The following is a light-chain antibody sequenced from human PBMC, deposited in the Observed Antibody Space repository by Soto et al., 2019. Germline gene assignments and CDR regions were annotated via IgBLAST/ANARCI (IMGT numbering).Light chain of an antibody. CDR1: QGISSY. CDR3: QQLNSYPLT. J-gene: IGKJ4*01. Sequence: IQLTQSPSSLSASVGDRVTITCRASQGISSYLAWYQQKPGKAPKLLIYAASTLQSGVPSRFSGSGSGTDFTLTISSMQTEHFANYSCQQLNSYPLTFGGGTKVDIK. V-gene: IGKV1-9*01. CDR2: AAS.